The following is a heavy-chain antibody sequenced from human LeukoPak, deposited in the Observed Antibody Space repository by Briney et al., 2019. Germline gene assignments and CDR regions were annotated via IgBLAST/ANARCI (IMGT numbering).Heavy chain of an antibody. CDR1: GFTFSSYG. V-gene: IGHV3-33*01. D-gene: IGHD6-6*01. J-gene: IGHJ3*02. Sequence: QPGGSLRRSCAASGFTFSSYGMHWVRQAPGKGLEWVAVIWYDGSNEYYADCVKGRVTISRDNSKNTLYLQMNSLRAEDTAVYYCVREYSSSSGRAFDMWGQGTMVTVSP. CDR3: VREYSSSSGRAFDM. CDR2: IWYDGSNE.